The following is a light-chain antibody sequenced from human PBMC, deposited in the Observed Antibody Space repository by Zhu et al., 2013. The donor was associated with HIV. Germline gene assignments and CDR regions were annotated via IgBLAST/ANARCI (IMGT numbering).Light chain of an antibody. CDR3: QQYDSLPIT. Sequence: DIQMTQSPSSLSASVGDRVTITCQASQDITNYLNWYHQRPGEAPELLIFDASNLEPGVPSRFSGSGSGTHFTLTINTVQPEDIATYYCQQYDSLPITFGQGTRLEIK. CDR1: QDITNY. CDR2: DAS. J-gene: IGKJ5*01. V-gene: IGKV1-33*01.